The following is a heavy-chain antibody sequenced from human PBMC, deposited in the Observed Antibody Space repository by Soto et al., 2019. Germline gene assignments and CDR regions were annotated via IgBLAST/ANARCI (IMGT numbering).Heavy chain of an antibody. D-gene: IGHD2-2*01. J-gene: IGHJ4*02. Sequence: PSETLSLTCTVSGDSINTDKRWSGVRQPPGKGLEWIGEIYHNGNTDYNPSLKSRVTMSVDTSKNQFSLKLTSVTAADTALYYCGRDVAMTGETDRFDYWGQGTLVTVSS. CDR3: GRDVAMTGETDRFDY. CDR2: IYHNGNT. CDR1: GDSINTDKR. V-gene: IGHV4-4*02.